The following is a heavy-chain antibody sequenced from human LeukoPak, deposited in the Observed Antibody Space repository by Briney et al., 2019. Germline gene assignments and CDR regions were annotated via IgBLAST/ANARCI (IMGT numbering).Heavy chain of an antibody. J-gene: IGHJ5*02. D-gene: IGHD6-13*01. CDR3: ASAIAAAGFNWFDP. V-gene: IGHV4-59*08. Sequence: PSETLSLTCTVSGGSISSYYWSWIRQPPGKGLEWIGYIYYSGSTNYNPSLKSRVTISVDTSKNQFSLKLSSVTAADTAVYYCASAIAAAGFNWFDPWGQGTLVTVSS. CDR2: IYYSGST. CDR1: GGSISSYY.